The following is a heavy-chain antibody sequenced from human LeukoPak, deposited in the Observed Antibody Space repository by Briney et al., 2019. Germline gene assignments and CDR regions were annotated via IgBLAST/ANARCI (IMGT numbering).Heavy chain of an antibody. CDR3: ARVGGSGYDLDY. D-gene: IGHD5-12*01. V-gene: IGHV4-59*01. CDR1: GGSISSYY. Sequence: PSETLSLICTVSGGSISSYYWSWIRQPPGKGLEWIGYIYYSGSTNYNPSLKSRVTISVDTSKNQFSLKLSSVTAADTAVYYCARVGGSGYDLDYWGQGTLVTVSS. J-gene: IGHJ4*02. CDR2: IYYSGST.